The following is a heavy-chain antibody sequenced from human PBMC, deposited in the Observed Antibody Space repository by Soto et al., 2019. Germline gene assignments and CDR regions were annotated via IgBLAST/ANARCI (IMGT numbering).Heavy chain of an antibody. CDR2: IYPGDSDA. CDR1: AYSFSSYW. D-gene: IGHD3-3*01. J-gene: IGHJ6*03. V-gene: IGHV5-51*01. CDR3: ARHFYPYYYMDV. Sequence: GESLKLSCKGSAYSFSSYWIAWVRQMPGKGLEWMGIIYPGDSDARYSPSFQGQVTISADKSISTAYLQWSSLKASDTAMYYCARHFYPYYYMDVSGKGTTVTVSS.